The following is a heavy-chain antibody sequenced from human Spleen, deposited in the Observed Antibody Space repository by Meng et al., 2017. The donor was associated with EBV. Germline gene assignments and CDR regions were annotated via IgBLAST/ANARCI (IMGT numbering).Heavy chain of an antibody. CDR3: ARDVRPLYESSGQAGH. CDR2: FDTYSGQT. CDR1: GYPFTTYG. D-gene: IGHD3-22*01. V-gene: IGHV1-18*01. J-gene: IGHJ4*02. Sequence: HVKQVHDGAEVKKPGAPVKVSCKASGYPFTTYGVNWVRQAPGQGIEWVGWFDTYSGQTNYAQNFQGRTTFTTDTSTNTAYMDLRSLRYDDTAVYYCARDVRPLYESSGQAGHWGQGTLVTVSS.